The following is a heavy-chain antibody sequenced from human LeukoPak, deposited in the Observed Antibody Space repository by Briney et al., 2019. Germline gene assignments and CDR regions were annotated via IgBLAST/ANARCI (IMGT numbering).Heavy chain of an antibody. Sequence: GGSLRLSCAASGFTFSSYSMNWVRQAPGKGLEWVSSISSSSSYIYYADSVKGRFTISRDNAKNSLYLQMNSLRAEDTAVYYCARDLSIAVAETNSGVDYWGQGTLVTVSS. J-gene: IGHJ4*02. CDR2: ISSSSSYI. V-gene: IGHV3-21*01. CDR3: ARDLSIAVAETNSGVDY. D-gene: IGHD6-19*01. CDR1: GFTFSSYS.